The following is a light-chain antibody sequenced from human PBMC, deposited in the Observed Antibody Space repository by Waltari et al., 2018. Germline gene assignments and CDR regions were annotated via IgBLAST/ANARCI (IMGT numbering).Light chain of an antibody. CDR1: HGINNY. J-gene: IGKJ2*03. CDR3: QDYGSAPYS. Sequence: DIRMTQSPPSLSAFVGDRVPLNCRASHGINNYLAWYQQKPGKGPELLIYGASTLQSGVPSRFRGSGSGTDFTLTISSLQPEDVGSYYCQDYGSAPYSFGPGTKVEI. CDR2: GAS. V-gene: IGKV1-27*01.